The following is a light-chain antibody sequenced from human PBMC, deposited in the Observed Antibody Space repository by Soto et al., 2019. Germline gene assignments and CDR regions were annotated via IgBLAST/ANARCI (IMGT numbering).Light chain of an antibody. Sequence: EVVLTQSPGTLSLSPRERATLSCRASQSVSNNYLAWYQHKPGQAPRLLIYGASNRAPGIPDRFSGSGSGPDFTLSRLEPEDFAVYYCRQYAASPRTFGQGTLVEVK. CDR2: GAS. CDR1: QSVSNNY. J-gene: IGKJ1*01. V-gene: IGKV3-20*01. CDR3: RQYAASPRT.